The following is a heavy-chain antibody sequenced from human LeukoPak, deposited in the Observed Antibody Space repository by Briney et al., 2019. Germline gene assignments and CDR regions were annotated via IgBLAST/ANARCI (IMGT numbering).Heavy chain of an antibody. CDR2: FDPEDGET. CDR3: ATSPPGGSYSDY. Sequence: ASVKVSCKVSGYTLTELSTHWVRQAPGKGLEWMGGFDPEDGETIYAQKFQGGVTMTEDTSTDTAYMELSSLRSEDTAVYYCATSPPGGSYSDYWGQGTLVTVSS. CDR1: GYTLTELS. V-gene: IGHV1-24*01. J-gene: IGHJ4*02. D-gene: IGHD1-26*01.